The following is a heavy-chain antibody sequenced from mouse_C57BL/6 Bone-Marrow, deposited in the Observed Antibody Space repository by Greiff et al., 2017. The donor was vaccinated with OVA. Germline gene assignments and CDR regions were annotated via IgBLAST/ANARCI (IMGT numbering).Heavy chain of an antibody. V-gene: IGHV5-15*04. CDR3: AREWSFAY. CDR2: ISNLAYSI. CDR1: GFTFSDYG. D-gene: IGHD1-3*01. J-gene: IGHJ3*01. Sequence: EVQLVESGGGLVQPGGSLKLSCAASGFTFSDYGMAWVRQAPRQGPEWVAFISNLAYSIYYADTVTGRFTISRENAKNTLYLEMSSLRSEDTAMYYCAREWSFAYWGQGTLVTVSA.